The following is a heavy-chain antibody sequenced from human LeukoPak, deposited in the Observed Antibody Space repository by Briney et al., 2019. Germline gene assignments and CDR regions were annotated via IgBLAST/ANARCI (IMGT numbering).Heavy chain of an antibody. CDR2: VYHTGTT. D-gene: IGHD3-9*01. J-gene: IGHJ4*02. V-gene: IGHV4-39*01. Sequence: SETLSLTCTVSGGSVSIGSSYWGWIRQPPGSGLEWTGTVYHTGTTCYNPSLRSRVTMSVDTSKNQFSLKMSSVTAADTAVYYCARLYYHTSRYYDFWGQGTLVTVSS. CDR1: GGSVSIGSSY. CDR3: ARLYYHTSRYYDF.